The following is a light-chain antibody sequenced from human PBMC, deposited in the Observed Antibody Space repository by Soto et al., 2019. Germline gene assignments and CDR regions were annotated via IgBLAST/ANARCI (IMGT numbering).Light chain of an antibody. J-gene: IGKJ2*01. CDR1: QSLVHSDGNTY. Sequence: DVVMTQSPLSLPVTLGQPASISCRSSQSLVHSDGNTYLNWFQQRPGQSPRRLIYKVSNRDSGDPDRVSGSGSGTNFTLKISRVEAEDVGVYYCMQGTHWPPYTFGQGTKLEIK. V-gene: IGKV2-30*02. CDR3: MQGTHWPPYT. CDR2: KVS.